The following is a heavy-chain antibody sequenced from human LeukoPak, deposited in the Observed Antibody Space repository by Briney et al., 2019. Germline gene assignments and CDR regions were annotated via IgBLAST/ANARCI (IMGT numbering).Heavy chain of an antibody. J-gene: IGHJ4*02. D-gene: IGHD3-22*01. CDR1: GFTFSGSA. CDR2: IRSKANSYAT. CDR3: VRGYYDSSGYYPYYFDY. V-gene: IGHV3-73*01. Sequence: PGGSLRLSCAASGFTFSGSAMHWVRQASGKGLEWVGRIRSKANSYATAYAASVKGRFTISRDDSKNTAYLQMNSLKTEDTAVYYCVRGYYDSSGYYPYYFDYWGQGTLVTVSS.